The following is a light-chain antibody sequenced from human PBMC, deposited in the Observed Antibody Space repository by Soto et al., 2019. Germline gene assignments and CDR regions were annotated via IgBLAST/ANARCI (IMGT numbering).Light chain of an antibody. J-gene: IGKJ4*01. V-gene: IGKV1-39*01. CDR2: ATS. Sequence: DFQMTQSPSSLSASVGDRVNITCRASQSITRYLNWYQQKPGKAPNLMIYATSNLQTGVPLRFSGSGFGTDFTHTINNLEPEDFATYCCQQSYSVPRTFGGGTKVEI. CDR1: QSITRY. CDR3: QQSYSVPRT.